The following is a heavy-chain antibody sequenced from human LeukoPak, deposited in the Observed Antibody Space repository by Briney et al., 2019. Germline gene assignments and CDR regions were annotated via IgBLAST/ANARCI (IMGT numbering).Heavy chain of an antibody. D-gene: IGHD2-15*01. CDR1: GFTFSSYV. Sequence: GRSLRLSCAASGFTFSSYVMQWVRQAPGKGLEWVAVISYDGNNKYYADSVKGRFTISRDNSKNTLYLQMNSLRGEDTAVYYCAREITSATDYWGQGTLVTVSS. J-gene: IGHJ4*02. CDR2: ISYDGNNK. V-gene: IGHV3-30-3*01. CDR3: AREITSATDY.